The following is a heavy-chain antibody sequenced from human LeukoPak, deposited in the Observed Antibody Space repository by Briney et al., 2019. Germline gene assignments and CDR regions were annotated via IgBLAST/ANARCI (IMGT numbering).Heavy chain of an antibody. CDR3: SRSLDY. CDR1: GFPFSDYW. CDR2: IKQDGSEH. Sequence: GGSLRLSCAASGFPFSDYWMDWVRQVPGKGMEWVANIKQDGSEHYYADSVKGRFTISRDNAKNSLYLEMNSLRAEDTAVYYCSRSLDYWGQGALVTVSS. V-gene: IGHV3-7*01. J-gene: IGHJ4*02.